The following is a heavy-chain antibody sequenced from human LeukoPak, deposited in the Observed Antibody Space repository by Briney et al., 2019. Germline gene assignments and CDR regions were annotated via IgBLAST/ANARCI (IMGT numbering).Heavy chain of an antibody. CDR3: TKGVNSDSIDY. Sequence: PGGSLRLSCAASGFTFTNYAMSWVRQASGKGLEGVSSISGSGGSTYYAASVRGRFTISRDNSKNTLSLQMNSLRGEDTALYYCTKGVNSDSIDYWGQGTLVTVSS. J-gene: IGHJ4*02. V-gene: IGHV3-23*01. D-gene: IGHD4-11*01. CDR2: ISGSGGST. CDR1: GFTFTNYA.